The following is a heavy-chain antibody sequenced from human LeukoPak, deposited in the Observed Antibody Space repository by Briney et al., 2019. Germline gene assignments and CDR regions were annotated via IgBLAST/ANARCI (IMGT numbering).Heavy chain of an antibody. Sequence: GGSLRLSCAASGFTFSSYWMHWVRQAPGRRLMWVSRINGGGSTTNYADSVKGRFTISRDNAKNTLYLQMNSLRVEDTAVYYCARDQLEPSRWFDYWGQGTLVTVSS. CDR1: GFTFSSYW. J-gene: IGHJ4*02. CDR3: ARDQLEPSRWFDY. D-gene: IGHD1-1*01. V-gene: IGHV3-74*01. CDR2: INGGGSTT.